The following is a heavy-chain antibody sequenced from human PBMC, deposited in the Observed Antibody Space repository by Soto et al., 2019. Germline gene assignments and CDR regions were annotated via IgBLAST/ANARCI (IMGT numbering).Heavy chain of an antibody. CDR2: ISGSGGST. CDR3: TKESDFWSGPFDY. D-gene: IGHD3-3*01. Sequence: GGSLRLSCAASGFTFSSYAMSWVRQAPGKGLEWVSTISGSGGSTYYADSVKGRFTISRDNSKNTVYLQMNSLRAEDTALYYCTKESDFWSGPFDYWGQGTLVTVSS. CDR1: GFTFSSYA. J-gene: IGHJ4*02. V-gene: IGHV3-23*01.